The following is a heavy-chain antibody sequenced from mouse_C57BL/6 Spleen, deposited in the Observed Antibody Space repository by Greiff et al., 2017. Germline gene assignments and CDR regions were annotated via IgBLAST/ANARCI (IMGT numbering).Heavy chain of an antibody. D-gene: IGHD1-1*01. CDR1: GYTFTSYW. V-gene: IGHV1-69*01. CDR3: ARWGYYGSSPKYFDV. Sequence: QVQLQQPGAELVMPGASVKLSCKASGYTFTSYWMHWVKQRPGQGLKWIGEIDPSDSYTNYNQKFKGKSTLTVDKSSSTAYMQLSSLTSEDSAVYYCARWGYYGSSPKYFDVWGTGTTVTVSS. CDR2: IDPSDSYT. J-gene: IGHJ1*03.